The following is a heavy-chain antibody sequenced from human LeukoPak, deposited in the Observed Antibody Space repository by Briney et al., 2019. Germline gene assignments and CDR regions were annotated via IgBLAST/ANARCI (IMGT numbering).Heavy chain of an antibody. CDR1: GYTFTSYG. Sequence: ASVKVSCKASGYTFTSYGISWVRQAPGQGLEWMGWISAYNGNTNYAQKLQGRVTMTTDTSTSTAYMELRSLSCDDTAVYYCARDRRAVAGSGFDYWGQGTLVTVSS. CDR3: ARDRRAVAGSGFDY. J-gene: IGHJ4*02. CDR2: ISAYNGNT. D-gene: IGHD6-19*01. V-gene: IGHV1-18*01.